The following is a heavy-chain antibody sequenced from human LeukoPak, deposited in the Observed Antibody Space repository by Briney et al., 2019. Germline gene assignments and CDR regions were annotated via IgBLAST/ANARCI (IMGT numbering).Heavy chain of an antibody. D-gene: IGHD5-24*01. CDR1: GFTFPTFW. V-gene: IGHV3-7*01. CDR2: IKEDGSEK. J-gene: IGHJ3*02. Sequence: GGSLRLSCAASGFTFPTFWMAWVRQAPGKGLEWVAKIKEDGSEKDYVDSVKGRFTIYRDNAKNSLHLQMNYLRAEDTAVCYCARMQMDTGYRPFDIWGQGTMVAVSS. CDR3: ARMQMDTGYRPFDI.